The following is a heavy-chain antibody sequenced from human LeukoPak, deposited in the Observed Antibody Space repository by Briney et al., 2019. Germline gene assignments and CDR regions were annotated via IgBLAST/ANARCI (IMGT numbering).Heavy chain of an antibody. D-gene: IGHD3-10*01. V-gene: IGHV3-48*03. J-gene: IGHJ4*02. Sequence: PGGSLRLSCAASGFTFSTYEMNWVRQAPGKGLEWVSYISSSGSTIYYADSVKGRFTITRDNAKNSLYLQMNSLRAEDTAVYYCARDSSYYGSGSFSDWGQRTLVTVSS. CDR2: ISSSGSTI. CDR1: GFTFSTYE. CDR3: ARDSSYYGSGSFSD.